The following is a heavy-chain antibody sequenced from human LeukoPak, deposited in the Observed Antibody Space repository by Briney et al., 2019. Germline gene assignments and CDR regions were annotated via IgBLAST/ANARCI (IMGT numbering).Heavy chain of an antibody. J-gene: IGHJ3*02. CDR2: ISSSSSYI. Sequence: GGSLRLSCAASGFTFSSYSMNWVRQAPGKGLEWVSSISSSSSYIYYADSVKGRFTISRDNAKNSLYLQMNSLRAEDTAVYYCARYPERDGYNYDAAFDIWGQGTMVTVSS. D-gene: IGHD5-24*01. CDR1: GFTFSSYS. CDR3: ARYPERDGYNYDAAFDI. V-gene: IGHV3-21*04.